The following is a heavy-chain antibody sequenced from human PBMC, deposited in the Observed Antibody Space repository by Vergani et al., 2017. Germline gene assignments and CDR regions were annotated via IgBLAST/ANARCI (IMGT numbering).Heavy chain of an antibody. J-gene: IGHJ4*02. CDR1: GYTFTSYY. D-gene: IGHD5-18*01. V-gene: IGHV5-51*01. Sequence: VLLVQSGAEVKKPGASVRVSCKASGYTFTSYYMHWVRQAPGQGLEWMGIIYPGDSDTRYSPSFQGQVTISADKSISTAYLQWSSLKASDTAMYYCARGYIFDYWGQGTLVTVSS. CDR2: IYPGDSDT. CDR3: ARGYIFDY.